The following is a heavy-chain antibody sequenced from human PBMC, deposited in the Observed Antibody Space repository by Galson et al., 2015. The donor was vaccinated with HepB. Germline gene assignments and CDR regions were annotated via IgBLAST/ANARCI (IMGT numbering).Heavy chain of an antibody. CDR3: AKDPYLYSALAGTMAGFDY. CDR2: ISYDGSNK. Sequence: SLRLSCAASGVTFSNYGFHWVRQAPRTGLEWVTVISYDGSNKYYADSVKGRFTISSDNSKNTLYLQMNSLRAEDTALYYCAKDPYLYSALAGTMAGFDYWGQGTLVTVSS. D-gene: IGHD6-19*01. J-gene: IGHJ4*02. CDR1: GVTFSNYG. V-gene: IGHV3-30*18.